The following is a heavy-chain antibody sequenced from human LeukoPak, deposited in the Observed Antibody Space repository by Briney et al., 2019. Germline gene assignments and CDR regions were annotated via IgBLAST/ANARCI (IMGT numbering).Heavy chain of an antibody. CDR3: ARAGGDTAVVFDAFDI. CDR1: GFTFSSYG. V-gene: IGHV3-30*02. CDR2: IRYDGSNK. D-gene: IGHD5-18*01. J-gene: IGHJ3*02. Sequence: GGSLRLSCAASGFTFSSYGMHWVRQAPGKGLEWVTFIRYDGSNKYYADSVKGRFTISRDNAENSLYLQMNSLRAEDTAVYYCARAGGDTAVVFDAFDIWGQGTMVTVSS.